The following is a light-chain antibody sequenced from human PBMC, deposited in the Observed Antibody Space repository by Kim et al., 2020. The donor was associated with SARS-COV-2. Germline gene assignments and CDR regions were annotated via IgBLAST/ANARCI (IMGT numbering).Light chain of an antibody. Sequence: SYELTQPPSVSVSPGQTATITCSGDKLGDKYACWYQQKPGQSPVLVIYLDTKRPSGIPERFSGPNSGNTATLPITGTQAMGEADYYCQALDSITVVFG. CDR3: QALDSITVV. CDR1: KLGDKY. J-gene: IGLJ3*02. CDR2: LDT. V-gene: IGLV3-1*01.